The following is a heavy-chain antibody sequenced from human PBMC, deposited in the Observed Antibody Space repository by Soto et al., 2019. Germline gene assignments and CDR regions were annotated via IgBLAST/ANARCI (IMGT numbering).Heavy chain of an antibody. J-gene: IGHJ4*02. D-gene: IGHD2-15*01. CDR1: GYTFTSYG. V-gene: IGHV1-18*01. CDR2: ISAYNGNT. Sequence: ASVKVSCKASGYTFTSYGISWVRQAPGQGLEWMGWISAYNGNTNYAQKLQGRVTMTTDTSTSTAYMELRSLRSDDTAVHYCARDLVVVAATHFDYWGQGTLVTVSS. CDR3: ARDLVVVAATHFDY.